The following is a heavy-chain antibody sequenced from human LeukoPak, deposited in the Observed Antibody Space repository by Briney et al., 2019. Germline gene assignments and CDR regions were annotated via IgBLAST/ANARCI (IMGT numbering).Heavy chain of an antibody. J-gene: IGHJ4*02. CDR2: ISSSSSYI. D-gene: IGHD3-22*01. Sequence: GGSLRLSCAASGFIFSSYNMNWVRQAPGKGLEWVSFISSSSSYIYYADSVKGRFTISRDNAKNSLYLQMNGLRAEDTAVYYCARVAWYHDSSGYPEYWGQGTLVTVSS. CDR3: ARVAWYHDSSGYPEY. CDR1: GFIFSSYN. V-gene: IGHV3-21*01.